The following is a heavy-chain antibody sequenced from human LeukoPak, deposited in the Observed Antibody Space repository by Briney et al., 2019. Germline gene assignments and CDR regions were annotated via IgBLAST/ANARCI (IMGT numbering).Heavy chain of an antibody. CDR2: IYYSGST. J-gene: IGHJ4*02. D-gene: IGHD1-7*01. Sequence: PSETLSLTCSVSGGSISTYYWNWIRQPPGKGLEYIGYIYYSGSTNYNPSLKSRVTISVDTSKNQFSLNLSSVTAADTAVYYCARDPEGNYGFDYWGQGTLVTVSS. CDR3: ARDPEGNYGFDY. V-gene: IGHV4-59*01. CDR1: GGSISTYY.